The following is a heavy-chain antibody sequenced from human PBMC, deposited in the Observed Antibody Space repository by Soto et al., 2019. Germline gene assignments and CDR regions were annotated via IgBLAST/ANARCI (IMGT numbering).Heavy chain of an antibody. V-gene: IGHV4-31*03. CDR2: INYDGST. CDR3: ETLQAGAGGRGC. Sequence: SETLSLTCTVSGSFISNGGYHWNWVRQHPGKGLEWIGFINYDGSTYYNPSLKSRLTMTVDTSKNQFSLKLTSVTAAETAVYFCETLQAGAGGRGCWGPGTLVTVSS. J-gene: IGHJ4*01. D-gene: IGHD2-15*01. CDR1: GSFISNGGYH.